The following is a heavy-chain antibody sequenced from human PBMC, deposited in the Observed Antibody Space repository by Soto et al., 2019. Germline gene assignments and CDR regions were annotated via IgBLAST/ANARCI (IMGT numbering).Heavy chain of an antibody. CDR2: INAGNGNT. CDR1: GYTFTSYG. CDR3: ARSPRLPNYDSSGYYYPLDY. D-gene: IGHD3-22*01. J-gene: IGHJ4*02. V-gene: IGHV1-18*01. Sequence: ASVKVSCKASGYTFTSYGISWVRQAPGQGLEWMGWINAGNGNTKYSQKFQGRVTMTRDTSASTAYMELSSVTAADTAVYYCARSPRLPNYDSSGYYYPLDYWGQGTLVTVSS.